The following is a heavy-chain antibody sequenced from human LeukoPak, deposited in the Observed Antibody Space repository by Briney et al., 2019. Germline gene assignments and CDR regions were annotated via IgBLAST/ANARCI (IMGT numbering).Heavy chain of an antibody. J-gene: IGHJ4*02. CDR2: ISWNSGSI. Sequence: PGGSLRLSCAASGFTFDDYAMHWVRQAPGKGLEWVSGISWNSGSIGYADSVKGRFTISRDNAKNSLYLQMNSLRAEDMALYYCAIRGSPMVRNYWGQGTLVTVSS. CDR1: GFTFDDYA. D-gene: IGHD3-10*01. CDR3: AIRGSPMVRNY. V-gene: IGHV3-9*03.